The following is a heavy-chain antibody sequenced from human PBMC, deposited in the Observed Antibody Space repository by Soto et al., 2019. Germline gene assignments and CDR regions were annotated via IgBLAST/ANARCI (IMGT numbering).Heavy chain of an antibody. Sequence: GGSLRLSCAASGFTFSRFPMSWVRQAPGKGLEWVSAIGGSGDTTYYADSVKGRFTISRDNYKNTLYLHMNSLRADDAAVYYCAKALGYYDTSGTFDYWGQGTLVTVSS. D-gene: IGHD3-22*01. CDR2: IGGSGDTT. CDR3: AKALGYYDTSGTFDY. CDR1: GFTFSRFP. V-gene: IGHV3-23*01. J-gene: IGHJ4*02.